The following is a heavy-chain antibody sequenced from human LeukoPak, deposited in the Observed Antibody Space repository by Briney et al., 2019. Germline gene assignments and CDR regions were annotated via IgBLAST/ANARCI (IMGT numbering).Heavy chain of an antibody. V-gene: IGHV3-48*03. D-gene: IGHD3-10*02. CDR3: AELGITMIGGV. J-gene: IGHJ6*04. CDR2: ISSSGSTI. Sequence: GGSLRLSCAASGFTFSGSAMHWVRQAPGKGLEWVSYISSSGSTIYYADSVKGRFTISRDNAKNSLYLQMNSLRAEDTAVCYCAELGITMIGGVWGKGTTVTISS. CDR1: GFTFSGSA.